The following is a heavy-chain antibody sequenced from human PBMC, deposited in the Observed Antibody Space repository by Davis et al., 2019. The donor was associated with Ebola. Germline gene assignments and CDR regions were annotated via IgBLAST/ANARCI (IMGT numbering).Heavy chain of an antibody. V-gene: IGHV1-69*04. CDR2: IIPILGIA. J-gene: IGHJ4*02. CDR1: GYTFTSYD. CDR3: ARDPFYGDTDY. Sequence: SVQVSCKASGYTFTSYDINWVRQAPGQGLEWMGRIIPILGIANYAQKFQGRVTITADKSTSTAYMELRSLRSDDTAVYYCARDPFYGDTDYWGQGTLVTVSS. D-gene: IGHD4-17*01.